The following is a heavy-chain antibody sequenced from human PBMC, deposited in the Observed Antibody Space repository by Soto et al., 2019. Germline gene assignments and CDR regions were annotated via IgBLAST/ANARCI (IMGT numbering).Heavy chain of an antibody. Sequence: GESLKISCKGSGYSFTSYWISWVRQMPGKGLEWMGRIDPSDSYTNYSPSFQGHVTISADKSISTAYLQWSSLKASDTAMYYCARNPRLGYCSSTSCLTLDGMDVWGQGTTVTVSS. J-gene: IGHJ6*02. D-gene: IGHD2-2*01. V-gene: IGHV5-10-1*01. CDR1: GYSFTSYW. CDR3: ARNPRLGYCSSTSCLTLDGMDV. CDR2: IDPSDSYT.